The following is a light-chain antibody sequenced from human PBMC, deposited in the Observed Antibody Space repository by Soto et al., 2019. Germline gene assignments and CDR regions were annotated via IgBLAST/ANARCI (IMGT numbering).Light chain of an antibody. CDR2: EVN. CDR1: SSDVGGYNF. V-gene: IGLV2-8*01. CDR3: NSYAGSNIYV. J-gene: IGLJ1*01. Sequence: QSALNQPPSASGSPGQSVTISCTGTSSDVGGYNFVSWYQHHPGKAPKLIIYEVNKRPSGVPNRFSGSKSGNTASLTVSGLQAEDEADYYCNSYAGSNIYVFGTGTKLTVL.